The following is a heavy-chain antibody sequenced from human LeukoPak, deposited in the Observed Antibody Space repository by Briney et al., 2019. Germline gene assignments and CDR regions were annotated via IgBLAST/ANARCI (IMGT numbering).Heavy chain of an antibody. CDR1: GFIFSDYY. J-gene: IGHJ4*02. D-gene: IGHD6-19*01. Sequence: GGSLRLSCGASGFIFSDYYMSWIRQAPGKGLEWVSYIGSSGSPIYYADSVKGRFTISRDNAKNSLYLQMNSLRAEDTAVYYCARDLGYSSGPNYWSQGTRVTVSS. CDR2: IGSSGSPI. V-gene: IGHV3-11*04. CDR3: ARDLGYSSGPNY.